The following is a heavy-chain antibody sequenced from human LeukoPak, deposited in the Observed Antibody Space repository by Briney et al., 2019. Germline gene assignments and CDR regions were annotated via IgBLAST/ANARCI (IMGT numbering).Heavy chain of an antibody. CDR1: GYTFTGYY. Sequence: ASVTVSCKASGYTFTGYYMYWVRQAPGHGLEWMGWIIPNNGATNYAQKFQGRVTMNSDTSISTAYMELSGLRSDDTAVYYCARGRGIGTVNYCDYWGQGTLVTVSS. D-gene: IGHD3-3*02. J-gene: IGHJ4*02. V-gene: IGHV1-2*02. CDR3: ARGRGIGTVNYCDY. CDR2: IIPNNGAT.